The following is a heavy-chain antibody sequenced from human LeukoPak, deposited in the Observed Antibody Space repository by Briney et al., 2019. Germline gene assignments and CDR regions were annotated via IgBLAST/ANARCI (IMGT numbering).Heavy chain of an antibody. J-gene: IGHJ4*02. CDR3: AKPRYQLTPPSLDY. CDR1: GFTFSSYG. CDR2: ISYDGSNK. V-gene: IGHV3-30*18. Sequence: GGSLRLSCAASGFTFSSYGMHWVRQAPGKGLEWVAVISYDGSNKYYADTVKGRFTISRDNSKNTLYLQTNSLRAEDTAVYYCAKPRYQLTPPSLDYWGQGTLVTVSS. D-gene: IGHD2-2*01.